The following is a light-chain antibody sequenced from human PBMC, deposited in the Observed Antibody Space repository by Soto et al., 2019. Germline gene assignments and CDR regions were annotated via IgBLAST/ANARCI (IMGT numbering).Light chain of an antibody. J-gene: IGKJ2*01. V-gene: IGKV3-20*01. Sequence: EIVLTQSPGTLSLSPGERATLSCRASQSVSSDYLAWYQQKAGQAPRLLIYGASSRATGIPDRFSGSGSGTDFTLTISRLEPEDFAVYYCHQYGSSSTFGQGTKLEIK. CDR3: HQYGSSST. CDR1: QSVSSDY. CDR2: GAS.